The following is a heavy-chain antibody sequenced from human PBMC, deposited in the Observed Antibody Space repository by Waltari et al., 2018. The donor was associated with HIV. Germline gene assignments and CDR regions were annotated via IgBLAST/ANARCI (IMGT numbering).Heavy chain of an antibody. V-gene: IGHV1-8*01. D-gene: IGHD1-26*01. CDR3: ATWEGRGQPSSYINY. Sequence: QVQLVQSGAEVKKPGASVTVSCKTSGYTFSSYDINWVRQATGQGPEWMGWMNPNSGNTGDAQKCQSRVFMTRNTSIRTVYMELIGLRSEDTAVYYCATWEGRGQPSSYINYWGQGTLVTVSS. CDR2: MNPNSGNT. J-gene: IGHJ4*02. CDR1: GYTFSSYD.